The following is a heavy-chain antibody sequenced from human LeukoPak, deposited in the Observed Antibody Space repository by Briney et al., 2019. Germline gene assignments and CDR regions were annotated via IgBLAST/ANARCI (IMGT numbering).Heavy chain of an antibody. CDR2: LSSDGWST. CDR3: ARVSQFPGISSDY. D-gene: IGHD2-21*01. J-gene: IGHJ4*02. V-gene: IGHV3-74*01. CDR1: GFIFSSHW. Sequence: PGGSLRLSGAASGFIFSSHWMHWVRQAPGKGLVWVLRLSSDGWSTSYADSVKGRFTASRDNAENTLYLQMNSLRAEDTAVYYCARVSQFPGISSDYWGQGSLVTVSS.